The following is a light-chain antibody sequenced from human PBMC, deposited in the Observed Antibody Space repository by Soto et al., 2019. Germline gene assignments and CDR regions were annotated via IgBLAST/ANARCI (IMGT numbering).Light chain of an antibody. CDR1: QSVSSN. J-gene: IGKJ1*01. Sequence: IVMTQSPATLSVSPGERATLSCRASQSVSSNLAWYQQKPGQAPRLLIYGASTRSTGIPARFSGSGSGTEFTLTISSLQSEDFAIYICQQYNNWPPDRTFGQGTKVEIK. CDR3: QQYNNWPPDRT. CDR2: GAS. V-gene: IGKV3-15*01.